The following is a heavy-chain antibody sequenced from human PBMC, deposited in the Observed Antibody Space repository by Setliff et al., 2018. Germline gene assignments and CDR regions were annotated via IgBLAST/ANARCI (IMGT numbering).Heavy chain of an antibody. Sequence: SETLSLTCTVSGGPISSYYWSWIRQPPGKGLEWIGYIYTSGSTNYNPSLKSRVTISVDTSKNQFSLKLSSVTAADTAVYYCARTGTTYYYSCMDVWGKGTTVTVSS. D-gene: IGHD3-22*01. V-gene: IGHV4-4*08. CDR2: IYTSGST. J-gene: IGHJ6*03. CDR3: ARTGTTYYYSCMDV. CDR1: GGPISSYY.